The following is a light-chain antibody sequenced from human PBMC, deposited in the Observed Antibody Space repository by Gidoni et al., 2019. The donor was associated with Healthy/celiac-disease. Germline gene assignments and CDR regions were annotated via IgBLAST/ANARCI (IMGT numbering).Light chain of an antibody. CDR2: TAS. CDR3: QQYNSYPFT. Sequence: DIQMTQSPSTLSASVGDRVTITCRASQSISSWLAWYQQKPGKAPKLLIYTASSLESGVPSRFSDSGSGTDFTLTISSLQPDDFATYYCQQYNSYPFTFGQGTKLEIK. V-gene: IGKV1-5*03. CDR1: QSISSW. J-gene: IGKJ2*01.